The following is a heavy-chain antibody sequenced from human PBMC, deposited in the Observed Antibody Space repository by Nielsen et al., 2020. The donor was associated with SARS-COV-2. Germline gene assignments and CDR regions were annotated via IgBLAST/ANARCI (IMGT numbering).Heavy chain of an antibody. CDR2: NNPNSGGA. V-gene: IGHV1-2*06. CDR3: TRAFRRPPYDGMDV. CDR1: GYTFTDYY. D-gene: IGHD3-10*01. Sequence: ASVKLSCKASGYTFTDYYIYWVRQAPGQGFERMGRNNPNSGGANYAQKFQGRVTMTGDTSINIAYMELSRLRSDDTAVYYCTRAFRRPPYDGMDVWGQGTTVTVSS. J-gene: IGHJ6*02.